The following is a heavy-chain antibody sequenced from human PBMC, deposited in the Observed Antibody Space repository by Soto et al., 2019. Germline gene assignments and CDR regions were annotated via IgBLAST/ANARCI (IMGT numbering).Heavy chain of an antibody. J-gene: IGHJ3*02. D-gene: IGHD3-3*01. V-gene: IGHV1-69*02. Sequence: QVQLVQSGAEVKKPGSSVKVSCKASGGTFSSYTISWVRQAPGQGLEWMGRIIPILGIANYAQKFQGRVTITADKSTSTAYMELSSLRSEDTAVYYCARGEGDYDFRSGYITYDAFDIWGQGTMVTVSS. CDR1: GGTFSSYT. CDR2: IIPILGIA. CDR3: ARGEGDYDFRSGYITYDAFDI.